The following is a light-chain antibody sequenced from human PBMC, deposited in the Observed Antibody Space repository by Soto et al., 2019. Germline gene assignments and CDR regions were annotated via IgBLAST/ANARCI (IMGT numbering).Light chain of an antibody. V-gene: IGKV3-20*01. CDR2: GAS. Sequence: EIVLTQSPGTLTLSPGERATLSCRASQSVSSSYLAWYQQKPGQAPRLLIYGASSRATGIPDRFSGSVSGTDFTLTNGRRGPENLPVYCCEQYVSLSSFGGGTKVDIK. J-gene: IGKJ4*01. CDR3: EQYVSLSS. CDR1: QSVSSSY.